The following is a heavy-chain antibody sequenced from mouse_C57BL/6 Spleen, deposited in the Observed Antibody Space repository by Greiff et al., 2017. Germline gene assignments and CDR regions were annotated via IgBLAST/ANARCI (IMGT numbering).Heavy chain of an antibody. CDR2: ISYDGSN. D-gene: IGHD2-2*01. V-gene: IGHV3-6*01. CDR3: ARDRLRPFAY. Sequence: EVKLQESGPGLVKPSQSLSLTCSVTGYSITSGYYWNWIRQFPGNKLEWMGDISYDGSNNYNPSLKNRISITRDTSKNQFFLKLNSVTTEDTATYYCARDRLRPFAYWGQGTLVTVSA. J-gene: IGHJ3*01. CDR1: GYSITSGYY.